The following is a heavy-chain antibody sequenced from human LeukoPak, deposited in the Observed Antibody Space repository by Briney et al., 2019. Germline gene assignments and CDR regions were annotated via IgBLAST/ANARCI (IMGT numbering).Heavy chain of an antibody. J-gene: IGHJ4*02. CDR2: IFPSGST. Sequence: SETLSLTCTVSGGSISTYSWNWIRQPAGKGLEWIGRIFPSGSTKYHPSLKSRVTISVDTSKNQFSLKLSSVTAADTAVYYCARRLRYYYGSGTKGQFDYWGQGTLVTVSS. CDR1: GGSISTYS. CDR3: ARRLRYYYGSGTKGQFDY. D-gene: IGHD3-10*01. V-gene: IGHV4-4*07.